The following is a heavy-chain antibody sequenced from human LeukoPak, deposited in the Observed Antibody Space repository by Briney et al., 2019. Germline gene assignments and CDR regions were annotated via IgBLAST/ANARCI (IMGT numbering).Heavy chain of an antibody. CDR2: INPNSGGT. CDR3: ARDSGDGYNLAFYYYYMDV. V-gene: IGHV1-2*02. J-gene: IGHJ6*03. CDR1: GYTFTGYY. D-gene: IGHD5-24*01. Sequence: ASVKVSCKASGYTFTGYYMHWVRQAPGQGLEWMGWINPNSGGTSYAQKFQGRVTMTRDTSISTAYMELSRLRSDDTAVYYCARDSGDGYNLAFYYYYMDVWGKGTTVTVSS.